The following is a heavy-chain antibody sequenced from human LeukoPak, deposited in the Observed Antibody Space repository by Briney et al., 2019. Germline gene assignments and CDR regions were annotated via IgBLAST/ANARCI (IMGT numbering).Heavy chain of an antibody. CDR3: AKERATTTTFDY. J-gene: IGHJ4*02. V-gene: IGHV3-23*01. Sequence: GGSLRLSCVVSGFTFSNYAMSWVRQAPGKGLEWVSLISGSGGGTYYANSVKGRFTISRDNSKNTLYLQMDSLRTEDTAVYYCAKERATTTTFDYWGQGTLITVSS. CDR2: ISGSGGGT. CDR1: GFTFSNYA. D-gene: IGHD1-26*01.